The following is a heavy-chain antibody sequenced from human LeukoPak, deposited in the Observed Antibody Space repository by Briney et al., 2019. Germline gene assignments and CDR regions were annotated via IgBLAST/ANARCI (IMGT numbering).Heavy chain of an antibody. J-gene: IGHJ4*02. V-gene: IGHV3-30-3*01. D-gene: IGHD3-10*01. Sequence: GRSLRLSCAASGFTFSSYAVHWVRQAPGKGLEWVAVISYDGSNKYYADSVKGRFTISRDNSKNTLYLQMNSLRAEDTAVYYCARDANYYGSGSYLDYWGQGTLVTVSS. CDR3: ARDANYYGSGSYLDY. CDR1: GFTFSSYA. CDR2: ISYDGSNK.